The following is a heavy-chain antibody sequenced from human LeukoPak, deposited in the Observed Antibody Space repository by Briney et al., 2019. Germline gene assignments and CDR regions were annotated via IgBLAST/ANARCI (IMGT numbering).Heavy chain of an antibody. Sequence: PSETLSLTCAVSGGSISSSNWWSWVRQPPGKGLEWIGEIYHSGSTNYNPSLKSRVTISVDKSKNQFSLKLSSVTAADTAVYYCARRGYCSGGSCYQWDYYYYYMDVWGKGTTVTVSS. J-gene: IGHJ6*03. V-gene: IGHV4-4*02. D-gene: IGHD2-15*01. CDR1: GGSISSSNW. CDR2: IYHSGST. CDR3: ARRGYCSGGSCYQWDYYYYYMDV.